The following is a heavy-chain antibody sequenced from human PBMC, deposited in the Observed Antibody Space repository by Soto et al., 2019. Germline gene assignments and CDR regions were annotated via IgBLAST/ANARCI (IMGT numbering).Heavy chain of an antibody. D-gene: IGHD2-21*02. V-gene: IGHV4-39*01. CDR2: AYYSGST. CDR1: GGSIRSSTYY. CDR3: ATLLKRTEVFEI. Sequence: QLQLQESGPGLVKPSETLSLTCTVSGGSIRSSTYYWGWIRQPPGKGLQWIGSAYYSGSTYSNPTPXSXLTISVDTSKNQFSLKLSSVTAADTAVYFCATLLKRTEVFEIWGQGTMVTVSS. J-gene: IGHJ3*02.